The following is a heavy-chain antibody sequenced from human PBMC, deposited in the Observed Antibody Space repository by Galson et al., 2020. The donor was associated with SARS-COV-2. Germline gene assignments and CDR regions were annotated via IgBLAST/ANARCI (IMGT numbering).Heavy chain of an antibody. CDR1: GFSLSTSGVG. J-gene: IGHJ1*01. D-gene: IGHD3-3*01. V-gene: IGHV2-5*01. CDR3: VHTTYYDFWSNFYEYFHH. Sequence: SGPTLVKPTHTLTLTCTFSGFSLSTSGVGVDWIRQPQGKALEWLALTYWNDDKRYSPSLKSRLTITKDTSKNQVVLTLTNMDPVDTATYYCVHTTYYDFWSNFYEYFHHGGQGTLVTVCS. CDR2: TYWNDDK.